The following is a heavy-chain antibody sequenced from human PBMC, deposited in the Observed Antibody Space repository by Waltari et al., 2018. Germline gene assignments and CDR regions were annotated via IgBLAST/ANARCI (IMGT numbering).Heavy chain of an antibody. V-gene: IGHV4-39*07. CDR3: AREVGGSSWSTTPRGDAFDI. CDR2: IYFAGRT. Sequence: QLQLRESGPGLLKPSETLSLTCSVSGDSIGSGYYYWGWIRQAPGKGLEWIGSIYFAGRTYDNPALKGRLTISVDTSKNQFSLRLSSVTAADTAVYYCAREVGGSSWSTTPRGDAFDIWGQGTMVTVSS. J-gene: IGHJ3*02. CDR1: GDSIGSGYYY. D-gene: IGHD6-13*01.